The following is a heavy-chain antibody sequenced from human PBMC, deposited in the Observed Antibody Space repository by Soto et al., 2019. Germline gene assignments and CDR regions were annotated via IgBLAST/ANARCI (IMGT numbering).Heavy chain of an antibody. CDR1: GFTFSDYG. D-gene: IGHD3-10*01. CDR3: ATVHYFRNDIVRGVNGREYDY. J-gene: IGHJ4*02. V-gene: IGHV3-30*03. Sequence: QVQLVESGGGVVQPGRSLRLSCAASGFTFSDYGMHWVRQAPGKGLEWVAVMSYDGDNQYYVDSVKGRFTISRDNSKNTLNLKITSQRDENTVVYYYATVHYFRNDIVRGVNGREYDYWGQGILVTVSS. CDR2: MSYDGDNQ.